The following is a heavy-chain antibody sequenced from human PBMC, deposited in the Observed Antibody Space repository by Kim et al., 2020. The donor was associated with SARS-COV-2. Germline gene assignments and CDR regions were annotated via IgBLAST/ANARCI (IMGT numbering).Heavy chain of an antibody. CDR2: IVVGSGNT. J-gene: IGHJ4*02. Sequence: SVKVSCKASGFTFTSSAVQWVRQARGQRLEWIGWIVVGSGNTNYAQKFQERVTITRDMSTSTAYMELSSLRSEDTAVYYCAAHSYYYDSSGYQDRNYFDYWGQGTLVTVSS. CDR3: AAHSYYYDSSGYQDRNYFDY. V-gene: IGHV1-58*01. CDR1: GFTFTSSA. D-gene: IGHD3-22*01.